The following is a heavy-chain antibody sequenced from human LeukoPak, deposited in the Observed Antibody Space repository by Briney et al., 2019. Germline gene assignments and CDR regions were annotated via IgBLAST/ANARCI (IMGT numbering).Heavy chain of an antibody. D-gene: IGHD3-22*01. CDR1: GFTFSSYA. J-gene: IGHJ4*02. CDR3: AKIHYYDSSGYPWGGFDY. Sequence: GGSLRLSCAASGFTFSSYAMSWVRQAPGKGLEWVSAISGSGGSTYYADSVKGRFTISRDNSKNTLYLQMNSLRAEDTAVYYCAKIHYYDSSGYPWGGFDYWGQGTLATVSS. CDR2: ISGSGGST. V-gene: IGHV3-23*01.